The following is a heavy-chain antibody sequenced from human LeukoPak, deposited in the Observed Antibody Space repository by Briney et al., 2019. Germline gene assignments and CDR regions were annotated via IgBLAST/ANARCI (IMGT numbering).Heavy chain of an antibody. J-gene: IGHJ3*02. CDR3: ARLNGDGFDI. CDR1: GVSLDEYY. Sequence: SETLSLTCSVSGVSLDEYYWYWIRQSAGKRLEWIGRIYSSGSTNYAPSLKSRVTMSIDTSKRHLSLKLSSVTAADTGFYYCARLNGDGFDIWGQGTKVTVSS. D-gene: IGHD2-8*01. CDR2: IYSSGST. V-gene: IGHV4-4*07.